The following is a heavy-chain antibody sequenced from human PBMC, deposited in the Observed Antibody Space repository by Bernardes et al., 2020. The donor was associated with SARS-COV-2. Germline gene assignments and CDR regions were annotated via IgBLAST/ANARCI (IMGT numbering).Heavy chain of an antibody. CDR1: GGSISSYY. CDR3: ARRGQQHYGMDV. J-gene: IGHJ6*02. CDR2: IYYSGST. V-gene: IGHV4-59*08. Sequence: ETLSLTCAVSGGSISSYYWSWIRQPPGKGLEWIGYIYYSGSTNYNPSLKSRVTISVDTSKNQFSLKLSSVTAADTAVYYCARRGQQHYGMDVWGQGTTVTVSS. D-gene: IGHD6-13*01.